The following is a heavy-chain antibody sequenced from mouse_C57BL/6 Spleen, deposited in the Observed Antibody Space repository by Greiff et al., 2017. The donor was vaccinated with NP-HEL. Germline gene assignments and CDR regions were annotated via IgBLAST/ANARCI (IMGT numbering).Heavy chain of an antibody. CDR3: ARGGLRPDWFAY. Sequence: QVQLQQPGAELVKPGASVKMSCKASGYTFTSYWITWVKQRPGQGLEWIGDIYPGSGSTNYNEKFKSKATLTVDTSSSTAYMQLSSLTSEDSAVYYCARGGLRPDWFAYWGQGTLVTVSA. CDR1: GYTFTSYW. CDR2: IYPGSGST. V-gene: IGHV1-55*01. D-gene: IGHD2-4*01. J-gene: IGHJ3*01.